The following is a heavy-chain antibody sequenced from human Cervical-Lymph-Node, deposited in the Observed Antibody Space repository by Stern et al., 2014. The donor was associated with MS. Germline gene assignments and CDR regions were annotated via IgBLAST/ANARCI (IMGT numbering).Heavy chain of an antibody. V-gene: IGHV3-74*02. D-gene: IGHD1-7*01. J-gene: IGHJ5*02. CDR3: ARGELLNWFDP. Sequence: EVQLVESGGGLVQPGGSLRLSCAASGFTFSDYWMHWVRQAPGKVLVWVSRINSDGSGTTYADSVKGRFTISRDNAKNTLYLQMNSLRVEDTALYYCARGELLNWFDPWGQGTLVTVSS. CDR2: INSDGSGT. CDR1: GFTFSDYW.